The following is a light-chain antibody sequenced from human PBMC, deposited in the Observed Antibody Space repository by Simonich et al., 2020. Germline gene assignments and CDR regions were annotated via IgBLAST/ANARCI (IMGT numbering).Light chain of an antibody. Sequence: QSALTQPASVSGSPGQSITISCTGTSSDVGGYNYVSWYQQHPVKAPTLMIYDVSKRPSVVSNRFSGSKSGNTASLTISGLQAEDEADYYCSSYTSSSWVFGGGTKLTVL. CDR2: DVS. CDR1: SSDVGGYNY. V-gene: IGLV2-14*01. J-gene: IGLJ3*02. CDR3: SSYTSSSWV.